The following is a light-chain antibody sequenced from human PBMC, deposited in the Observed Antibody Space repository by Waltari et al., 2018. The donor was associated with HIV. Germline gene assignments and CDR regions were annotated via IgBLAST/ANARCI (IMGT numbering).Light chain of an antibody. CDR1: QSLLHSNGDNY. V-gene: IGKV2-28*01. CDR3: MQARQSTFT. CDR2: LGS. J-gene: IGKJ3*01. Sequence: DVVMTQSPISLSVSPGESASISCRSSQSLLHSNGDNYLDWYFQKPWQSPQLLIYLGSIRASGVPDRFSSAGSGTDFTLRISRVEPEDVGVYYCMQARQSTFTFGPGTKIEI.